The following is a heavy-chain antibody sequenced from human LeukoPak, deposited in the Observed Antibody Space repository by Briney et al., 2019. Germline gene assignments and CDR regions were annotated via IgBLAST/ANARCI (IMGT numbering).Heavy chain of an antibody. CDR1: GFTFSSYG. V-gene: IGHV3-30*18. CDR3: AKDRALQWLVSTFDY. Sequence: PGRSLRLSCAASGFTFSSYGMHWVHQAPGKGLEWVAVISYDGSNKYYADSVKGRFTISRDNSKNTLYLQMNSLRAEDTAVYYCAKDRALQWLVSTFDYWGQGTLVTVSS. J-gene: IGHJ4*02. D-gene: IGHD6-19*01. CDR2: ISYDGSNK.